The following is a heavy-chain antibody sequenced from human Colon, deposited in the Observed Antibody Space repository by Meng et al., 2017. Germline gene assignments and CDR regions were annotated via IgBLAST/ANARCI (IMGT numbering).Heavy chain of an antibody. Sequence: QGLLQGAGPGLVKPSGTLSLPCAVSGGSISSNNWWSWVRQSPGRGLEWIGEIYQSGSTNYSPSLKSRVTISLDKSKNQFSLKVSYMTAADTAVYFCARVPTTVDPFESWGQGTLVTVSS. CDR2: IYQSGST. CDR1: GGSISSNNW. D-gene: IGHD4-23*01. CDR3: ARVPTTVDPFES. V-gene: IGHV4-4*02. J-gene: IGHJ4*02.